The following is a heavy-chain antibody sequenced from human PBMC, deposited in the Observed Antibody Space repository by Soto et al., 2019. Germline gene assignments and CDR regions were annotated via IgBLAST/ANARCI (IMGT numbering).Heavy chain of an antibody. J-gene: IGHJ4*02. CDR1: GGSISSYY. CDR3: ARDSAAADYFDY. CDR2: IYTSGST. D-gene: IGHD6-13*01. V-gene: IGHV4-4*07. Sequence: SETLSLTCTVSGGSISSYYWSWIRQPAGKGLEWIGRIYTSGSTNYNPSLKSRVTMSVDTSKDQFSLKLSSVTAADTAVYYCARDSAAADYFDYWGQGTLVTVSS.